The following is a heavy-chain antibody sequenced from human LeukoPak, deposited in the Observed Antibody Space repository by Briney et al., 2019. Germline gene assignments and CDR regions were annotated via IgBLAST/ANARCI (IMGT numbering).Heavy chain of an antibody. V-gene: IGHV1-69*05. J-gene: IGHJ4*02. CDR3: ATASGSYRLLDY. D-gene: IGHD1-26*01. Sequence: SVKVSCKASGGTFSSYAISWVRQAPGQGLEWMGRIIPIFGTANYAQKFQGRVTITTDESTSTAYMELSSLRSEDTAVYYCATASGSYRLLDYWGQGTLVTVSS. CDR2: IIPIFGTA. CDR1: GGTFSSYA.